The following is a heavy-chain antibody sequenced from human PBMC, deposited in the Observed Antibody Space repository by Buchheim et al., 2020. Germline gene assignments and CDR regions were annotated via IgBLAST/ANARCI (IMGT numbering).Heavy chain of an antibody. Sequence: EVQLVESGGGLVQPGGSLRLSCAASGFTFSSYWMHWVRQAPGKGLVWVSRINSDGSSTSYADSVKGRFTIPRDNAQNTLYLQMNSLRAEDTAVYYCARTYYDFWSGAYYYYYGMDVWGQGTT. V-gene: IGHV3-74*01. CDR3: ARTYYDFWSGAYYYYYGMDV. CDR2: INSDGSST. D-gene: IGHD3-3*01. J-gene: IGHJ6*02. CDR1: GFTFSSYW.